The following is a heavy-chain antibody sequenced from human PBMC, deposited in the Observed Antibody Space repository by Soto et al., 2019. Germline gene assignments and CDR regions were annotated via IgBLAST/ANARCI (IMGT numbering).Heavy chain of an antibody. CDR1: GGSFSGYY. J-gene: IGHJ4*02. V-gene: IGHV4-34*01. CDR2: INHSGST. D-gene: IGHD2-8*01. CDR3: ARGGGYCTNGVCSPPGY. Sequence: PSETLSLTCAVYGGSFSGYYWSWIRQPPGKGLEWIGEINHSGSTNYNPSLKSRVTISVDTSKNQFSLKLSSVTAADTAVYYCARGGGYCTNGVCSPPGYWGQGTLVTVSS.